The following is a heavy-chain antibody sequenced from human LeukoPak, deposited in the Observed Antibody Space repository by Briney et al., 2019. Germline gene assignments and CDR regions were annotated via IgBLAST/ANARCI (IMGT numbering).Heavy chain of an antibody. CDR1: GFTFSSAW. CDR3: AKDRSMVRGVITKYYYGMDV. J-gene: IGHJ6*02. D-gene: IGHD3-10*01. CDR2: ISGSGGST. Sequence: PGGSLRLSCAASGFTFSSAWINWVRQAPGKGLEWVSAISGSGGSTYYADSVKGRFTISRDNSKNTLYLQMNSLRAEDTAVYYCAKDRSMVRGVITKYYYGMDVWGQGTTVTVSS. V-gene: IGHV3-23*01.